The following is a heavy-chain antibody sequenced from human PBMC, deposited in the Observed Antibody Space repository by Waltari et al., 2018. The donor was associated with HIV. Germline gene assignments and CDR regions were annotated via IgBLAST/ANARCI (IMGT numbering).Heavy chain of an antibody. V-gene: IGHV3-48*01. J-gene: IGHJ6*02. CDR1: GFTFSDYS. CDR3: ARCETVVTPFINKYLGLDV. CDR2: SSATGTTM. Sequence: EVQLVESGGKLVQPGGSLRLSCLASGFTFSDYSMNWVRQGPGKGLGLVAYSSATGTTMFYANSVKGRFTGSRDNVENSRYLDMSSLRAEDTGDYYCARCETVVTPFINKYLGLDVWGPGTTVTVSS. D-gene: IGHD2-15*01.